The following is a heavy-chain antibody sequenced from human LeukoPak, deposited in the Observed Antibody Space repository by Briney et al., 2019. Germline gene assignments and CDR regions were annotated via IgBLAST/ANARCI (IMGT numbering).Heavy chain of an antibody. J-gene: IGHJ5*01. CDR1: RFVFTNYY. V-gene: IGHV3-11*01. D-gene: IGHD4/OR15-4a*01. Sequence: GGSLRLSCVASRFVFTNYYMSWVRQTPGKGLDWIATISADGHTKYYADSAEGRFTISRDNAKDSFYPQMNSLRADDAAVYFGATAVTYGAYQGYDSWGHGTLVTVSS. CDR2: ISADGHTK. CDR3: ATAVTYGAYQGYDS.